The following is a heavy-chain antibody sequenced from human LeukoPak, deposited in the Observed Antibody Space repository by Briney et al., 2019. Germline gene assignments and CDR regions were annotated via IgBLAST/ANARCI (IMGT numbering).Heavy chain of an antibody. D-gene: IGHD2-15*01. CDR1: GGSISSSSYY. Sequence: IPSETLSLTCTVSGGSISSSSYYWGWIRQPPGKGLEWIGSIYYSGSTYYNPSLKSRVTISVDTSKNQFSLKLSSVTAADTAVYYCAREGRGYCSGGSCGTNWFDPWGQGTLVTVSS. V-gene: IGHV4-39*07. CDR2: IYYSGST. CDR3: AREGRGYCSGGSCGTNWFDP. J-gene: IGHJ5*02.